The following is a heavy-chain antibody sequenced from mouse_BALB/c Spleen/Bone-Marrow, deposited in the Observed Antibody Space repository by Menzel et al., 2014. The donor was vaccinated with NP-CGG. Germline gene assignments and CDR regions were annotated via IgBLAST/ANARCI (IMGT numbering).Heavy chain of an antibody. D-gene: IGHD3-2*01. J-gene: IGHJ4*01. CDR2: INPSTGYT. V-gene: IGHV1-7*01. CDR3: TRSTGAMDY. CDR1: DYTFTSYW. Sequence: VQLVESGAELAKPGASVKMSCKASDYTFTSYWMHWVKQRPGQGLEWIGYINPSTGYTEYNQNFKDKATLTADKSSITAYKQLSSLTSEDSAVYYCTRSTGAMDYWGQGTSVTVSS.